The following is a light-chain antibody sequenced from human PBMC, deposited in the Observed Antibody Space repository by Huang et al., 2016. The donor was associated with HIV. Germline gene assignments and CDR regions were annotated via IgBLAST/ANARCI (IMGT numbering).Light chain of an antibody. Sequence: DIVMTQSPDSLAVSLGERATIHCKSSQSVLDNSNNKNCLAWFQQKPGQPPKLLIYWASSREAGVPDRFSGSGSGTDFTLTISSLQAEDVAVYYCHQYYNTPYTFGQGTKLEIK. J-gene: IGKJ2*01. V-gene: IGKV4-1*01. CDR2: WAS. CDR3: HQYYNTPYT. CDR1: QSVLDNSNNKNC.